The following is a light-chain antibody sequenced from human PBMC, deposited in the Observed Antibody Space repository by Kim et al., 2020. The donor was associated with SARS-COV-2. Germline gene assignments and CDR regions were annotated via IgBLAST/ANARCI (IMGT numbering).Light chain of an antibody. CDR1: QSVLYSSNNKNY. Sequence: RATINCKSSQSVLYSSNNKNYLAWYQQTPGQPPKLLIYWASTRESGVPDRFSGSGSGTDFTLTISSLQAEDVAVYYCQQYYSSPYTFGRGTKLEIK. V-gene: IGKV4-1*01. CDR2: WAS. CDR3: QQYYSSPYT. J-gene: IGKJ2*01.